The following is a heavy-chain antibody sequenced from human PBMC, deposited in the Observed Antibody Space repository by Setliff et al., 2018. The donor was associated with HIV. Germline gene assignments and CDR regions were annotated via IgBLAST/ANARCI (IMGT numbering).Heavy chain of an antibody. CDR1: GYMFSIYY. CDR2: SNPNTGGT. CDR3: ATRAYDSRGYLRSRVSGAAFDI. V-gene: IGHV1-2*02. J-gene: IGHJ3*02. D-gene: IGHD3-22*01. Sequence: ASVKVSCKASGYMFSIYYMHWVRQVPGQGLEWMGWSNPNTGGTKYAQKFQGRVTMTMDTSTTTAYMELSSLRSEDTAVYYCATRAYDSRGYLRSRVSGAAFDIWGQGTMVTVSS.